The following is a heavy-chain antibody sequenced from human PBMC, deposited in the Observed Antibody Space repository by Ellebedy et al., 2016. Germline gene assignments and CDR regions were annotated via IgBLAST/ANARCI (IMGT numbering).Heavy chain of an antibody. CDR1: TFTFGGYG. CDR2: ISYNGNDK. Sequence: GGSLRLXCAASTFTFGGYGMHWVRQAPGKGLEWIAYISYNGNDKYYADSVKGRVTISRDNAKNTLYLQVDSLGAEDTAVYYCARDQDGPGGAIDYWGQGTLVTVSS. V-gene: IGHV3-30*03. J-gene: IGHJ4*02. CDR3: ARDQDGPGGAIDY.